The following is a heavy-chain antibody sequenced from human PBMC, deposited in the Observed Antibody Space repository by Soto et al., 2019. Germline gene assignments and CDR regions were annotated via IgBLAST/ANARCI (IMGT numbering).Heavy chain of an antibody. CDR1: GFTFGTYW. V-gene: IGHV3-7*03. Sequence: GGSLRLSCAASGFTFGTYWMTWVRQAPGKGLEWVANIKHDGSDFYYVDSVKGRFTISRDNAKNSLYLQMNSLRAEDTALYYCAKQGTVTGDFDHWGQGSLVTVSS. CDR2: IKHDGSDF. D-gene: IGHD4-4*01. CDR3: AKQGTVTGDFDH. J-gene: IGHJ4*02.